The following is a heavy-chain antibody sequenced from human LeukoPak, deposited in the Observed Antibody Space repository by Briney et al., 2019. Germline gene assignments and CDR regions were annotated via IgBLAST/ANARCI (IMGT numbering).Heavy chain of an antibody. V-gene: IGHV4-38-2*02. CDR2: FYHGGST. CDR3: ASGLGRVRGVISPLPDY. D-gene: IGHD3-10*01. Sequence: SETLSLTCTVSGYSISTGYYWDWIRQPPGKGLEWIGTFYHGGSTYYNPSLKSRVTISVDTSKNQFSLNLTSVTAADTAVYYCASGLGRVRGVISPLPDYWGQGTLVTVSS. J-gene: IGHJ4*01. CDR1: GYSISTGYY.